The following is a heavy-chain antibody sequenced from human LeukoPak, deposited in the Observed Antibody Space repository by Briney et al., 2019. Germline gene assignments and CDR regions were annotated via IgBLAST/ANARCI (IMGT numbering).Heavy chain of an antibody. Sequence: GGSLRLSCAASGFTFSSYSMNWVRQAPGKGLEWVSSISSSSSYIYYADSVKGRFTISRDNAKNSLYLQMNSLRAEDTAVYYCTPGYCSSTSCLPLGYWGQGTLVTVSS. CDR1: GFTFSSYS. D-gene: IGHD2-2*01. V-gene: IGHV3-21*01. CDR3: TPGYCSSTSCLPLGY. CDR2: ISSSSSYI. J-gene: IGHJ4*02.